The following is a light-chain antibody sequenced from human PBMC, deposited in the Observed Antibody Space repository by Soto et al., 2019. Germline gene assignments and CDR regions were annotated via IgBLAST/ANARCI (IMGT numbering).Light chain of an antibody. CDR2: DVN. CDR1: SSDIGAYNY. CDR3: SSYANSSAYV. J-gene: IGLJ1*01. Sequence: QSALTQPASVSGSPGQSITISCTGTSSDIGAYNYVSWYQQHPGKAPKLLIYDVNYRPSGVSNRLSGSKSGNTASLTISGLQAEDEADYYCSSYANSSAYVFGTGTKLTVL. V-gene: IGLV2-14*01.